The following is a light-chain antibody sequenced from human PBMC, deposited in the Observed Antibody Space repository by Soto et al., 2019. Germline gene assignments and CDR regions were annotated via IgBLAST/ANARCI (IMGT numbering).Light chain of an antibody. CDR3: QVWDSTGDHSRV. V-gene: IGLV3-21*02. CDR1: KIGSKS. Sequence: SYELAQSPSVSVAPGQTATFTCGGNKIGSKSVHWYQQKPGQAPVLVVYDDSHRAAGIPERFSGSNSGNTATLTISRVEAGDEADYYCQVWDSTGDHSRVFGGGTNVTVL. CDR2: DDS. J-gene: IGLJ2*01.